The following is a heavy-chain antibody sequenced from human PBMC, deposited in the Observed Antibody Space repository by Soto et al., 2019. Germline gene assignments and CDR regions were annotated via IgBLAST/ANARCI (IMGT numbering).Heavy chain of an antibody. D-gene: IGHD3-10*01. J-gene: IGHJ6*02. CDR1: GYTFTIYG. CDR3: AGPFLWSGEGQDYGMDV. Sequence: QVQLVQSGAEVKKPGASVKVSCKASGYTFTIYGISWVRQAPGQGLEWMGWISAYNGNTNYAQKLQGRVTMTTDTPTRTAYRGRGSLGSTDTAVYYWAGPFLWSGEGQDYGMDVWGQGTTVTVSS. CDR2: ISAYNGNT. V-gene: IGHV1-18*01.